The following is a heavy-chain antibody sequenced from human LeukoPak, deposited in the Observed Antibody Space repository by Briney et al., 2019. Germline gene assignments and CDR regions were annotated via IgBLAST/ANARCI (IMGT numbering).Heavy chain of an antibody. D-gene: IGHD3-22*01. CDR1: GYTFTGYY. CDR3: ARDSAMIVVEWFDP. CDR2: INPNSGGT. Sequence: ASVKVSCKASGYTFTGYYMHWVRQAPGHGLEWMGWINPNSGGTNYAQKFQGRVTMTRDTSISTAYMELSRLRSDDTAVYYCARDSAMIVVEWFDPWGQGTLVTVS. V-gene: IGHV1-2*02. J-gene: IGHJ5*02.